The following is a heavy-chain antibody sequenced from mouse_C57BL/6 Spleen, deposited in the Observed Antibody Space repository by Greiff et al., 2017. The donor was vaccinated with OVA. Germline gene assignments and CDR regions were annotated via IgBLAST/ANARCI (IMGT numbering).Heavy chain of an antibody. CDR1: GYTFTSYW. D-gene: IGHD1-1*01. CDR3: AREGDYYGSSGGY. J-gene: IGHJ2*01. V-gene: IGHV1-72*01. CDR2: IDPNSGGT. Sequence: QVQLQQPGAELVKPGASVKLSCKASGYTFTSYWMHWVKQRPGRGLEWIGRIDPNSGGTKYNEKFKSKATLTVDKPSSTAYMQLSSLTSEDSAVYYCAREGDYYGSSGGYWGQGTTLTVSS.